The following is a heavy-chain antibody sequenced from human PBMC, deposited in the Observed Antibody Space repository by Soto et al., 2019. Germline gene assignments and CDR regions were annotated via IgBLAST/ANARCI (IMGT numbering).Heavy chain of an antibody. CDR2: ISYDGSNK. J-gene: IGHJ6*02. V-gene: IGHV3-30*18. D-gene: IGHD3-3*01. CDR1: GFTFSSYS. CDR3: AKGTTYYDFWSGGAAGVSQDGMDV. Sequence: GGSLRLSCAASGFTFSSYSMNWVRQAPGKGLEWVAVISYDGSNKYYADSVKGRFTISRDNSKNTLYLQMNSLRAEDTAVYYCAKGTTYYDFWSGGAAGVSQDGMDVWGQGTTVTVSS.